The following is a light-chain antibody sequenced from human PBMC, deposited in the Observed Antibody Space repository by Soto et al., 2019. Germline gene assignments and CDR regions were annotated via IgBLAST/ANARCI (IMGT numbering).Light chain of an antibody. CDR2: EVN. Sequence: QAVVTQPPTVSGSPGQSVTISCTGTSSYVGNYNRVSWYQQPPGTAPKLMIYEVNNRPSGVPDRFSGSKSGNTASLTISGLQAEDEADYYCNSYTTSSTYVFGTGTKVTVL. V-gene: IGLV2-18*02. CDR1: SSYVGNYNR. J-gene: IGLJ1*01. CDR3: NSYTTSSTYV.